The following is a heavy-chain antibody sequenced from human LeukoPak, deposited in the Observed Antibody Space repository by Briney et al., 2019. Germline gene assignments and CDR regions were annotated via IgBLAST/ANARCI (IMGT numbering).Heavy chain of an antibody. D-gene: IGHD1-26*01. CDR1: GFTFSNYG. CDR3: ANHHSGSHVY. Sequence: GGSLRLSCAASGFTFSNYGMSWVRQAPGKGLEWVSAISDSSDSTYYADSVKGRFTISRDNSKSTLYLQMNSLRDGDTAVYYCANHHSGSHVYWGLGTLVTVSS. V-gene: IGHV3-23*01. CDR2: ISDSSDST. J-gene: IGHJ4*02.